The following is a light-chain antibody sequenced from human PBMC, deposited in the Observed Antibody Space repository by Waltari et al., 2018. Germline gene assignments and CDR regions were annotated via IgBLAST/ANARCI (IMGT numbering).Light chain of an antibody. CDR2: DVS. CDR3: SSYTSSSTLVV. J-gene: IGLJ2*01. Sequence: QSALTQPASVSGSPGQSITISCPGTRRDVCGYNYVSWYQHHPGKAPKLMIYDVSNRPSGVSNRFSGSKSGNTASLTISGLQAEDEADYYCSSYTSSSTLVVFGGGTKLTVL. CDR1: RRDVCGYNY. V-gene: IGLV2-14*03.